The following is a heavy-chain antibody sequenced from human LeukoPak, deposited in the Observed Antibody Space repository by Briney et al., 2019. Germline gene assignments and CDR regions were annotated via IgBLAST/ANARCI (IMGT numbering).Heavy chain of an antibody. Sequence: AGKSLRLSCAASGFALDDYAMHWVRQATGRGVKWVASISWDSGNSVYADSVKGRFTISRDNAKNSPYLQMNSLTPEDTALYYCIKDLRLDLHLDTFEIWGQGTMVTVSS. D-gene: IGHD1-7*01. J-gene: IGHJ3*02. CDR3: IKDLRLDLHLDTFEI. CDR2: ISWDSGNS. V-gene: IGHV3-9*01. CDR1: GFALDDYA.